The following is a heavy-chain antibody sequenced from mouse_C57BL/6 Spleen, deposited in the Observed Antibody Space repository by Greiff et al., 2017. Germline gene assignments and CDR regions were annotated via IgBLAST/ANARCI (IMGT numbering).Heavy chain of an antibody. D-gene: IGHD1-1*01. V-gene: IGHV1-82*01. CDR2: IYPGDGDT. J-gene: IGHJ3*01. Sequence: VQVVESGPELVKPGASVKISCKASGYAFRSSWMNWVKQRPGKGLEWIGRIYPGDGDTNYNGKFKGKATLTADKSSSTAYMQLSSLTSEDSAVYFCARSVNYYGSSQFAYWGQGTLVTVSA. CDR3: ARSVNYYGSSQFAY. CDR1: GYAFRSSW.